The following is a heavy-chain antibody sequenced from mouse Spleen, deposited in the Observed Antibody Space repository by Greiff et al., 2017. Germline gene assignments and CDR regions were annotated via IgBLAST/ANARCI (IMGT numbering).Heavy chain of an antibody. V-gene: IGHV14-4*01. CDR3: TTGYDGSY. J-gene: IGHJ2*01. Sequence: EVQLQQSGAELVRPGASVKLSCTASGFNIKDDYMHWVKQRPEQGLEWIGWIDPENGDTEYASKFQGKATITADTSSNTAYLQLSSLTSEDTAVYYCTTGYDGSYWGQGTTLTVSS. CDR1: GFNIKDDY. D-gene: IGHD2-1*01. CDR2: IDPENGDT.